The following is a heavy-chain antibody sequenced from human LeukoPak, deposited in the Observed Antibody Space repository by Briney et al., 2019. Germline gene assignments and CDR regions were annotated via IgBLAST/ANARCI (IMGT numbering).Heavy chain of an antibody. CDR3: AKGRRTFIVVVIDAFDV. D-gene: IGHD3-22*01. J-gene: IGHJ3*01. CDR1: GFNFSNYV. Sequence: PGGSLRLSCAASGFNFSNYVMGWVRQAPGKGLEWVSAFSGSGGHAYHADAVEGRFSISRDTSKNTLYLQMNSLRAEDTAVYYCAKGRRTFIVVVIDAFDVWGQGTMVTVSS. V-gene: IGHV3-23*01. CDR2: FSGSGGHA.